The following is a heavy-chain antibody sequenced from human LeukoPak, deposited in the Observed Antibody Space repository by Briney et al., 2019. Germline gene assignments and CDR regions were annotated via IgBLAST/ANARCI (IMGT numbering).Heavy chain of an antibody. J-gene: IGHJ5*02. Sequence: ASVKVSCKASGYTFTGYYMHWVRQAPGQGLEWMGWINPNSGGTNYAQKFQGRVTMTRDTSISTAYMELSRLRSDDTAVYYCASFPRGYSSGWYWFDPWGQGTLVTVSS. CDR3: ASFPRGYSSGWYWFDP. D-gene: IGHD6-19*01. CDR2: INPNSGGT. V-gene: IGHV1-2*02. CDR1: GYTFTGYY.